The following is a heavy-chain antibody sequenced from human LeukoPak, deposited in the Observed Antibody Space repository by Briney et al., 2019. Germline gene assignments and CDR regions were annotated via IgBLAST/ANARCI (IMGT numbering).Heavy chain of an antibody. Sequence: GESLKISCKGSGYSFTSYWIGWVRQMPGKDLEWMGIIYPGDSDTRYSPSFQGQVTISADKSISTAYLQWSSLKASDTAMYYCARHRVVYGVVPAGTAFDAFDIWGQGTMVTVSS. V-gene: IGHV5-51*01. CDR3: ARHRVVYGVVPAGTAFDAFDI. D-gene: IGHD2-2*01. CDR2: IYPGDSDT. J-gene: IGHJ3*02. CDR1: GYSFTSYW.